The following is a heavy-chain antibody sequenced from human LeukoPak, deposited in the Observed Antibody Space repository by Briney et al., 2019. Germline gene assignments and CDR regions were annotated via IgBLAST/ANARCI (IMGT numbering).Heavy chain of an antibody. CDR3: ARLATSPDY. Sequence: GGSLRLSCVVSGFSFSNYWMNWVRQAPGKGLEWVSYISSSGSTIYYADSVKGRFTISRDNAKNSLYLQMNSLRAEDTAVYYCARLATSPDYWGQGTLVTVSS. J-gene: IGHJ4*02. CDR2: ISSSGSTI. CDR1: GFSFSNYW. V-gene: IGHV3-48*04.